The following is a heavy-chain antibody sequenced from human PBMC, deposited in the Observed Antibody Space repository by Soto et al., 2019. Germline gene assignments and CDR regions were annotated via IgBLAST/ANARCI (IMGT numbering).Heavy chain of an antibody. D-gene: IGHD5-18*01. J-gene: IGHJ6*02. CDR2: MNPNSGNT. CDR1: GYTFTSYD. Sequence: ASVKVSCKASGYTFTSYDINWVRQATGQGLEWMGWMNPNSGNTGYAQKFQGRVTMTRNTSISTAYMELSSLRSEDTAVYYCARVGYSYGYGSYYYYYGMDVWGQGTTVTVSS. CDR3: ARVGYSYGYGSYYYYYGMDV. V-gene: IGHV1-8*01.